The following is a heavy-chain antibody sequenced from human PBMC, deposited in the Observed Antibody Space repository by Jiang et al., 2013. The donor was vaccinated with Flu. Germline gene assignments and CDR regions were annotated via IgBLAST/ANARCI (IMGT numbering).Heavy chain of an antibody. J-gene: IGHJ4*02. D-gene: IGHD1-26*01. CDR2: IKKDGSEK. CDR1: GFTFSGSW. Sequence: VQLVESGGDLVQPGGSLRLSCAASGFTFSGSWMNWVRQAPGKGLEWVANIKKDGSEKYYVDSVKGRFTISRDNTKNSVYLQMNSLRADDTAVYYCASGGGFLIEYVGPGTLV. CDR3: ASGGGFLIEY. V-gene: IGHV3-7*01.